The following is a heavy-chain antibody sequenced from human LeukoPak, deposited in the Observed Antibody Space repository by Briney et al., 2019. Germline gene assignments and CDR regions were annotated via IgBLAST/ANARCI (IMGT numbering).Heavy chain of an antibody. CDR3: ARDPYSGSYGDSYYYYMDV. Sequence: GGSLRLSCAASGFSFSTTWMHWVRQAPGKGLLWVSRIHSDGTTTIYADSVKGRFTISRDNAKNTLYLQMNSLRAEDTAVYYCARDPYSGSYGDSYYYYMDVWGKGTTVTISS. CDR1: GFSFSTTW. CDR2: IHSDGTTT. V-gene: IGHV3-74*01. J-gene: IGHJ6*03. D-gene: IGHD1-26*01.